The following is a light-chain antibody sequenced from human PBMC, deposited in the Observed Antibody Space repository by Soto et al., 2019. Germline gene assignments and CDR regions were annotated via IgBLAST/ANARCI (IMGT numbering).Light chain of an antibody. Sequence: EIVMTQSPATLSVSPGERATLSCRASQSVSSNLAWYQQKPGQAPRLLIYGASTRATGIPARFSGSGSGTQFTLTSRSPQSEYVVVYYCQQYNNWPQTFGQGTKVEIK. CDR2: GAS. CDR1: QSVSSN. CDR3: QQYNNWPQT. V-gene: IGKV3-15*01. J-gene: IGKJ1*01.